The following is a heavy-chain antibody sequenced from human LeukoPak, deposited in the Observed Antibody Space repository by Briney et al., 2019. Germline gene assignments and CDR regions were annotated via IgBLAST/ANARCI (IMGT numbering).Heavy chain of an antibody. CDR2: IRYDGSNK. CDR1: GFTFSSYG. D-gene: IGHD2-2*02. CDR3: AKGGDIVVVPAAIGDYFDY. J-gene: IGHJ4*02. Sequence: GGSLRLSCAASGFTFSSYGMHWVRQAPGKGLEWVAFIRYDGSNKYYADSVKGRFTISRDNSKNTLYLQMNSLRAEDTAVYYCAKGGDIVVVPAAIGDYFDYWGQGTLVTVSS. V-gene: IGHV3-30*02.